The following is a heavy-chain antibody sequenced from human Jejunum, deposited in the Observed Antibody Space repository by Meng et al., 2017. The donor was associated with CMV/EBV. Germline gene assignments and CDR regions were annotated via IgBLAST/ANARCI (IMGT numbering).Heavy chain of an antibody. Sequence: SGFTFSSHAMHWVRQAPGKGLEWVAVISSDENNKYYADSVKGRFTISRDNSKNTLDLQLNSLRAEDTAVFYCARGQHGNSYYFDSWGQGILVTVSS. D-gene: IGHD6-6*01. J-gene: IGHJ4*02. CDR3: ARGQHGNSYYFDS. V-gene: IGHV3-30*04. CDR2: ISSDENNK. CDR1: GFTFSSHA.